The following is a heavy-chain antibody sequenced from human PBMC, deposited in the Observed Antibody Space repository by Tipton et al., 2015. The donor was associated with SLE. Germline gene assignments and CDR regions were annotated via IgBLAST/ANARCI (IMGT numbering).Heavy chain of an antibody. CDR2: ISHSRTT. V-gene: IGHV4-34*01. Sequence: TLSLTCAVSGGSFNGYSWSWVRQSPGKGLEWIGEISHSRTTNYNPSLKSRVTLSVDTSKSQFSLKLSSVTAADTAVYYCARGYRLLASRPRNYMDVWGKGTTVTISS. CDR1: GGSFNGYS. D-gene: IGHD3-3*02. CDR3: ARGYRLLASRPRNYMDV. J-gene: IGHJ6*03.